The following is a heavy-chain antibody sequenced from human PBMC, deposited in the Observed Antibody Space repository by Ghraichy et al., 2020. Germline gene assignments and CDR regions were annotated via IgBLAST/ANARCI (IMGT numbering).Heavy chain of an antibody. CDR1: GDSVSSYY. CDR3: ARGPYGTSWSGFDI. J-gene: IGHJ3*02. Sequence: SETLSLTCTVSGDSVSSYYWTWIRQPAGKGLEWIGRISISESTNYNPSLTSRVTMSVDTSKNQFSLKLTSVTASDTAVYYCARGPYGTSWSGFDIWGQGTLVTVSS. V-gene: IGHV4-4*07. D-gene: IGHD3-3*01. CDR2: ISISEST.